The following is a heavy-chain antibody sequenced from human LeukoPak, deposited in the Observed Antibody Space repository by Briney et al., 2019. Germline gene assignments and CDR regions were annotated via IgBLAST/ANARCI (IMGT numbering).Heavy chain of an antibody. CDR2: INNNGGST. CDR1: GFTFSNYA. V-gene: IGHV3-23*01. J-gene: IGHJ4*02. D-gene: IGHD6-19*01. CDR3: ADRPIAMLGKPNYYFDY. Sequence: GGSLRLSCAASGFTFSNYAMTWVRQAPGKGLEWVSAINNNGGSTPYADSVKGRFTISRDNSKNTMYLEMNSLKAEDRAVYYCADRPIAMLGKPNYYFDYWGQGTLVTVSS.